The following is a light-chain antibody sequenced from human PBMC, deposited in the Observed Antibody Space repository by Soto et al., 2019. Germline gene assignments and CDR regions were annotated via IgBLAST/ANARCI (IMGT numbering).Light chain of an antibody. CDR3: QQYNNWPWT. CDR1: QSVSNN. J-gene: IGKJ1*01. V-gene: IGKV3-15*01. Sequence: EIVMTQSPATLSVSPGERATLSCRASQSVSNNLAWYQQKRGQAPRLLMYGASTRATGIPARFSGSGSGTEFTLTISSLQSADFAVYFCQQYNNWPWTFGQGTKVEIK. CDR2: GAS.